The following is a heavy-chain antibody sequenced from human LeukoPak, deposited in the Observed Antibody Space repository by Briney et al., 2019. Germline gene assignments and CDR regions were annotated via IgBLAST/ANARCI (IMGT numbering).Heavy chain of an antibody. CDR2: IIPIFGIA. CDR3: ARDRPIAAAGNY. CDR1: GGTFSSYA. Sequence: ASVKVSCKASGGTFSSYAISWVRQAPGQGLEWMGRIIPIFGIANYAQKFQGRVTITADKSTSTAYMELSSLRSEDTAVYYCARDRPIAAAGNYWGQGTLVTVSS. D-gene: IGHD6-13*01. J-gene: IGHJ4*02. V-gene: IGHV1-69*04.